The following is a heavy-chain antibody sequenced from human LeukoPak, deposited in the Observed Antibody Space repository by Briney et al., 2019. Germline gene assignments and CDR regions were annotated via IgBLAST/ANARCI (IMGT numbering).Heavy chain of an antibody. CDR1: GYTFTKYA. CDR3: ANCYDSSGFFAY. Sequence: ASVKVSCKGSGYTFTKYAISWVRQAPGQGLEYMGWIDTNTGNPTYAQGFTGRFVFSLDTSVSTAYLQISSLKAEDSAIYFCANCYDSSGFFAYWGQGTLITVSS. V-gene: IGHV7-4-1*02. CDR2: IDTNTGNP. D-gene: IGHD3-22*01. J-gene: IGHJ4*02.